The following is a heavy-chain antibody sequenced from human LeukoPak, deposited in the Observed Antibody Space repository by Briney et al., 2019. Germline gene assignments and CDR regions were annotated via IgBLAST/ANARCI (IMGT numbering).Heavy chain of an antibody. CDR3: ARGGTAFDI. Sequence: GGSLRLSCAASGFTFSSYCMSWVRQAPGKGLEWVANIKQDGSEKYYVDSVKGRFTISRDNAKNSLYLQMNSLRAEDTAVYYCARGGTAFDIWGQGTMVTVSS. J-gene: IGHJ3*02. CDR1: GFTFSSYC. CDR2: IKQDGSEK. V-gene: IGHV3-7*01.